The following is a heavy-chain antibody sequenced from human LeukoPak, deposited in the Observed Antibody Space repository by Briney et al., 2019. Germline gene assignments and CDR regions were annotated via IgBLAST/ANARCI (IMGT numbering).Heavy chain of an antibody. D-gene: IGHD5-12*01. J-gene: IGHJ4*02. Sequence: PSETLSLTCTVSGGSISSSSYNWGWIRQPPGKGLEWIGNIYYTGRTYYNPSLKSRVTISVDTSKNQFSLKLSSVTAADTAVYYCAADSGYDMRVRFFDYWGQGTLVTVSS. CDR2: IYYTGRT. V-gene: IGHV4-39*07. CDR1: GGSISSSSYN. CDR3: AADSGYDMRVRFFDY.